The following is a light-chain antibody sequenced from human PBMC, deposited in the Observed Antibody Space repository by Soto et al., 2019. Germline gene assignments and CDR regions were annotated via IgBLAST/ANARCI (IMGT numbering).Light chain of an antibody. CDR3: AAWDDSLNGYV. V-gene: IGLV1-44*01. CDR2: SNN. Sequence: QSVLTQPPSASGTPGQRVTISCSGSSSNIGSNTVNWYQQLPGTAPKLLIYSNNQRPSGVPDRFSGSKSGTSASLAISGLQSEDEADYYCAAWDDSLNGYVSGPGTQVTVL. CDR1: SSNIGSNT. J-gene: IGLJ1*01.